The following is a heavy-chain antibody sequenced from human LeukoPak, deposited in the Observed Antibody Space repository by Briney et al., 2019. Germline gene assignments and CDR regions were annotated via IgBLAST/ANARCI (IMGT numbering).Heavy chain of an antibody. D-gene: IGHD2-2*01. V-gene: IGHV3-7*01. CDR3: VRGCGRASRPYFFDS. CDR1: GFTFSTYW. Sequence: GGSLRLSCAASGFTFSTYWMSWVRQAPGKGLEWVATIRQDGSEKHYVDSVKGRFPISRDNAKNSLYLQMNSLTVEDTAVYYCVRGCGRASRPYFFDSWGQGTLVTVS. J-gene: IGHJ4*02. CDR2: IRQDGSEK.